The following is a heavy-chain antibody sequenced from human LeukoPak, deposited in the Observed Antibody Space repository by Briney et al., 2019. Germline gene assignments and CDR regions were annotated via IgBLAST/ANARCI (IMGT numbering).Heavy chain of an antibody. CDR3: AREYYYDSSGYSVDYYYYGMDV. CDR2: INPNSGGT. Sequence: ASVKVSCKTSGYTFTDYFVHWVRQAPGQGLEWMGWINPNSGGTEYAQKFLGRVTMTRDTSISTAYMELSRLRSDDTAVYFCAREYYYDSSGYSVDYYYYGMDVWGQGTTVTVSS. D-gene: IGHD3-22*01. CDR1: GYTFTDYF. V-gene: IGHV1-2*02. J-gene: IGHJ6*02.